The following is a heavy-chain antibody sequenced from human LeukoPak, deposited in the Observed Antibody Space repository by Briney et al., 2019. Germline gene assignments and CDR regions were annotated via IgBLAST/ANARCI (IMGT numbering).Heavy chain of an antibody. CDR3: ASSIYCSGGSCYSGELFDL. J-gene: IGHJ2*01. CDR1: GFTFSSYW. Sequence: HPGGSLRLSCAASGFTFSSYWMHWVRQAPGKGLVWVSRINSDGSSTSYADSVKGRFTISRDNAKNTLYLQMNSLRAEDTAVYYCASSIYCSGGSCYSGELFDLWGRGTLVTVSS. CDR2: INSDGSST. D-gene: IGHD2-15*01. V-gene: IGHV3-74*01.